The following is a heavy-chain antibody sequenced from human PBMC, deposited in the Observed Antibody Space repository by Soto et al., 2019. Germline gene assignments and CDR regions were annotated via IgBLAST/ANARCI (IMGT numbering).Heavy chain of an antibody. D-gene: IGHD2-8*02. CDR2: ISLDGTST. CDR3: ARDTRIGYCTGGNCYYYYGLDV. Sequence: QVQLVESGGGLVKPGGSLRLSCAASGFVFSDYYMSWIRQAPGKGLEWVSYISLDGTSTYYADSVKGRFTISRDSAKKSLYLQMNSLRAEDTAVYYCARDTRIGYCTGGNCYYYYGLDVWGHGTTVTVSS. J-gene: IGHJ6*02. V-gene: IGHV3-11*01. CDR1: GFVFSDYY.